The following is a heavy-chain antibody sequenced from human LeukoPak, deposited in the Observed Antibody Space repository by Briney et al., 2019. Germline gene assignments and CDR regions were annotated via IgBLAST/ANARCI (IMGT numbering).Heavy chain of an antibody. CDR3: ARVGDTSGYFYYFDY. Sequence: SETLSLTCAVSGGSISSFYWSWVRQPPGKGLEWVGYISYAGGTTYNPSLKGRVSMPLDTSNNQFSLRLTSVTAADTALYFCARVGDTSGYFYYFDYWGQGTLVSVSS. D-gene: IGHD3-22*01. V-gene: IGHV4-59*08. J-gene: IGHJ4*02. CDR2: ISYAGGT. CDR1: GGSISSFY.